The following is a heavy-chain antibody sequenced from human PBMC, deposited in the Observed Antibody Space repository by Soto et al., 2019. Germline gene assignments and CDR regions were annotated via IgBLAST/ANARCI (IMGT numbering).Heavy chain of an antibody. V-gene: IGHV4-61*01. CDR2: IYYTGSI. Sequence: QVQLQKSGPGLVKPSETLSLICTVSGGSVSSGSYYWSWIRQPPGKGLEWMGYIYYTGSINYNPSLKSRVTISVDTSKHQISLKLSSVTAADTAIFFCAGAPDGHNYDDAIDICGQGTIVTVS. D-gene: IGHD5-12*01. CDR1: GGSVSSGSYY. CDR3: AGAPDGHNYDDAIDI. J-gene: IGHJ3*02.